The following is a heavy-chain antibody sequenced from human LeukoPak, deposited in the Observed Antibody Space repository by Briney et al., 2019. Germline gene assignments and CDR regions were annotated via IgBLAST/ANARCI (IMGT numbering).Heavy chain of an antibody. CDR3: ARQWRSRLAVACTGYYFDY. CDR1: GGSISSGSYY. J-gene: IGHJ4*02. V-gene: IGHV4-39*01. CDR2: IYYSGST. D-gene: IGHD6-19*01. Sequence: SETLLLTCIVSGGSISSGSYYWGWIRQPPGKGLEWIGSIYYSGSTYYNPSLKSRVTISVDTSKNQFSLKLSSVTAADTAVYYCARQWRSRLAVACTGYYFDYWGQGTLVTVSS.